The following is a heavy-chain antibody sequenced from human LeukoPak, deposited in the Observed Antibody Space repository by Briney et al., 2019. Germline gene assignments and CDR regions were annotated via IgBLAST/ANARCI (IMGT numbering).Heavy chain of an antibody. CDR1: GGSISSGSYY. CDR3: ARAGSSSSWYWFDP. J-gene: IGHJ5*02. Sequence: SETLSLTCTVSGGSISSGSYYWSWIRQPAGKGLEWIRRIYTSGSTNYNPSLKSRVTISVDTSKNQFSLKLSSVTAADTAVYYCARAGSSSSWYWFDPWGQGTLVTVSS. D-gene: IGHD6-13*01. CDR2: IYTSGST. V-gene: IGHV4-61*02.